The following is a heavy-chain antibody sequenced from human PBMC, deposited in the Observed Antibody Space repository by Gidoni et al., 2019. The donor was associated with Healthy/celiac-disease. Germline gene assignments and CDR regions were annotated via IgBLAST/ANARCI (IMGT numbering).Heavy chain of an antibody. CDR3: ARLGPIYHDSYYYGMDV. CDR1: GYSISSGYY. J-gene: IGHJ6*02. V-gene: IGHV4-38-2*02. Sequence: QVQLQESGPGLVKPSETLSLTCTVSGYSISSGYYWCWIRQPPGKGLEWIGSIYHSGSTYYNPSLKSRVTISVDTSKNQFSLKLSSVTAADTAVYYCARLGPIYHDSYYYGMDVWGQGTTVTVSS. CDR2: IYHSGST. D-gene: IGHD3-3*01.